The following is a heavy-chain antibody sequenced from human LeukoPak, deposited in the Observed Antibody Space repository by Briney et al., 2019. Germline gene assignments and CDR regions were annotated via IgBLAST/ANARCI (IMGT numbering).Heavy chain of an antibody. Sequence: GGSLRLPCAASGFTFSSYAMRWVRQAPGKGLEWVSGISGSGGSTYYADSVKGRFTISRDNSKNTLYLQMNSLRAEDTAVYYCAKGDIAAAGTIFDYWGQGTLVTVSS. CDR2: ISGSGGST. D-gene: IGHD6-13*01. CDR1: GFTFSSYA. CDR3: AKGDIAAAGTIFDY. V-gene: IGHV3-23*01. J-gene: IGHJ4*02.